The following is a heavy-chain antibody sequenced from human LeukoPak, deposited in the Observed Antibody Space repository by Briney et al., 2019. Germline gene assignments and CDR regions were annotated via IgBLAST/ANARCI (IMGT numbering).Heavy chain of an antibody. CDR1: GGSISSSSYY. CDR3: ARRAIFEGPLDY. D-gene: IGHD3-3*01. J-gene: IGHJ4*02. V-gene: IGHV4-39*01. Sequence: PSETLSLTCTVSGGSISSSSYYWGWIRQPPGKGLEWIGSIYYSGSTYYNPSLKSRVTISVDTSKNQFSLKLSSVTAADTAVYYCARRAIFEGPLDYWGQGTLVTVSS. CDR2: IYYSGST.